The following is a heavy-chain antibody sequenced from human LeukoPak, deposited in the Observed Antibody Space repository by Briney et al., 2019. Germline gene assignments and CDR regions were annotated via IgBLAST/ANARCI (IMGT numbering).Heavy chain of an antibody. Sequence: PAETLSLACTVSDSSISIYYWSWVRQPPGKGLEWIGYIYSSGNTIYNPSLKSRVTISADTSKNQFSLKLSSVTAADTAVYYCVRDRELTYWGQGTLVTVSS. CDR3: VRDRELTY. CDR1: DSSISIYY. CDR2: IYSSGNT. D-gene: IGHD1-26*01. J-gene: IGHJ4*02. V-gene: IGHV4-4*08.